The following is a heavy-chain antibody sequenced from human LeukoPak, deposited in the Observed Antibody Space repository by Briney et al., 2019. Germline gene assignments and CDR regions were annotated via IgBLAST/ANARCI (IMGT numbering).Heavy chain of an antibody. D-gene: IGHD6-13*01. Sequence: GGSLRLSCAVSGFTFSGFWMSWSRQAPGKGLEWVASINSDGSEGYYADVVKGRFTISRDNAKNSLYLQINSLRAEDTAVYYCAKVPRQHDNWFDPWGQGTLVTVSS. CDR3: AKVPRQHDNWFDP. V-gene: IGHV3-7*01. J-gene: IGHJ5*02. CDR1: GFTFSGFW. CDR2: INSDGSEG.